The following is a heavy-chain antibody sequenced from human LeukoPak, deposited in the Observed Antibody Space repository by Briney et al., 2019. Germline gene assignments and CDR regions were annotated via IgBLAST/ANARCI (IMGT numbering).Heavy chain of an antibody. CDR3: ARDGWFGDYNWFDP. D-gene: IGHD3-10*01. V-gene: IGHV3-48*01. CDR2: ISSASNTI. J-gene: IGHJ5*02. CDR1: GFTFSSYS. Sequence: GESLGLSCAASGFTFSSYSMNWVRQAPGKGLEWVSYISSASNTIYYADSVKGRLTISRDNAKNSLYLQMNSLRAEDTAMYYCARDGWFGDYNWFDPWGQGTLVTVSS.